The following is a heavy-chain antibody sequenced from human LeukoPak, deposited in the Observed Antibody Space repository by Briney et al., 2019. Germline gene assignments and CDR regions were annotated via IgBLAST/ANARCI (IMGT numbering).Heavy chain of an antibody. J-gene: IGHJ4*02. D-gene: IGHD3-10*02. CDR3: ARDRYYVPDN. V-gene: IGHV3-74*01. Sequence: PGGSLRLSCAASGFTFNPNWMHWVRQAPGKGLVWVSCINGDGSTTTYADSVKGRFTISRDNAKNTVYLQINNLRAEDTAVYYCARDRYYVPDNWGQGTLVTVSS. CDR1: GFTFNPNW. CDR2: INGDGSTT.